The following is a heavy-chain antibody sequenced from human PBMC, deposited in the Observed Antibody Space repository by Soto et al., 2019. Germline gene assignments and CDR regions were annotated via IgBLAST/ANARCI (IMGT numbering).Heavy chain of an antibody. CDR3: ARDFEVSPPSEAHFDY. Sequence: SETLSLTCTFSGGSIRSYCWTWIRQPPGEGLEWIGCICNSGSTNYNPSLKSRVTISVDTQMNQFSLQLSSVTVADTAVYYCARDFEVSPPSEAHFDYWVQGTLVTVSS. V-gene: IGHV4-59*12. J-gene: IGHJ4*02. CDR2: ICNSGST. CDR1: GGSIRSYC. D-gene: IGHD3-3*01.